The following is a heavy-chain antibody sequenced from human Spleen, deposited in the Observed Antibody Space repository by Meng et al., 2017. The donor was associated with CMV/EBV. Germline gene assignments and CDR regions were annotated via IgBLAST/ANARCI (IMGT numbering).Heavy chain of an antibody. CDR2: ISVDNGDT. J-gene: IGHJ4*02. CDR3: ARWAPLDCIIASCYFPDY. D-gene: IGHD2-2*01. V-gene: IGHV1-18*01. Sequence: ASVKVSCKASGGTFSSYAISWVRQAPGQGLEWMGGISVDNGDTHYAQKFQGRVTMTTDTSTSTAYMEVGNLRSDDTAVYYCARWAPLDCIIASCYFPDYWGQGTLVTVSS. CDR1: GGTFSSYA.